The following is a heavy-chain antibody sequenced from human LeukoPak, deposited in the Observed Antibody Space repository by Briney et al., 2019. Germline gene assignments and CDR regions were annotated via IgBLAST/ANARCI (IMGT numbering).Heavy chain of an antibody. CDR2: ISSSSSYI. J-gene: IGHJ6*02. CDR3: AREVSLDPYYRYGMDV. V-gene: IGHV3-21*01. D-gene: IGHD4-23*01. CDR1: GFTVSDTY. Sequence: PGGSLRLSCAASGFTVSDTYMNWVRQAPGKGLEWVSFISSSSSYIYYADSVKGRFTISRDNAKNSLYLQMNSLRAEDTAVFYCAREVSLDPYYRYGMDVWGQGTTVTVSS.